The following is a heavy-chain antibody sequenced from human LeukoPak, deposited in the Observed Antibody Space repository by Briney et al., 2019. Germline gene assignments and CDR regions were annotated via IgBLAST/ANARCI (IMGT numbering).Heavy chain of an antibody. CDR3: ARGSGELYKAVDY. V-gene: IGHV4-39*07. CDR2: IYYSGST. Sequence: SETLSLTCSVSGGSISSSSYSWGWIRQPPVKGLEWLGSIYYSGSTYYNPSLKSRVTISVDTSKNQFSLKLSSVTAADTAVYYCARGSGELYKAVDYWGQGTLVTVSS. J-gene: IGHJ4*02. CDR1: GGSISSSSYS. D-gene: IGHD3-10*01.